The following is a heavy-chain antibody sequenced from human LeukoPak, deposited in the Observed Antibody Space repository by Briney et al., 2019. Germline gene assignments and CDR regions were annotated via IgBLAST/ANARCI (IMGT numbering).Heavy chain of an antibody. J-gene: IGHJ4*02. Sequence: GGSLRLSCAASGFPVSSNYMTWVRQAPGKGPEWVSVINSGGTTYYADSVKGRFTISRDNSKNTLNLQMNSLRAEDTAVYYCARAPYSTTWFFDYWGQGTLVTVSS. CDR1: GFPVSSNY. CDR3: ARAPYSTTWFFDY. V-gene: IGHV3-66*01. D-gene: IGHD6-13*01. CDR2: INSGGTT.